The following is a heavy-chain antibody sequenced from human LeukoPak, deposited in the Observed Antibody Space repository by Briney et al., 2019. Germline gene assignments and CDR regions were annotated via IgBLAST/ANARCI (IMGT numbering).Heavy chain of an antibody. CDR1: GGSISYYNYY. V-gene: IGHV4-39*01. D-gene: IGHD3-22*01. Sequence: SETLSLTCAVSGGSISYYNYYWAWLRQPPGKGLGWIGSIYYSGSTYYDPSLKSRVTISVDTSKNQFSLKLSSVTAADTAVYYCAYYDRSGYYGLGSFDIWGQGTMVTVSS. CDR3: AYYDRSGYYGLGSFDI. J-gene: IGHJ3*02. CDR2: IYYSGST.